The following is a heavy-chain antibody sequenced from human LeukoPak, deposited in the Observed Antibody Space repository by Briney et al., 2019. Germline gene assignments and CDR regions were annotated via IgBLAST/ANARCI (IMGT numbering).Heavy chain of an antibody. V-gene: IGHV4-34*01. CDR2: INHSGST. CDR1: GGSFSGYY. Sequence: SETLSLTCAVYGGSFSGYYWSWIRQPPGKGLEWIGEINHSGSTNYNPSLKSRVTISVDTSKNQFSLKLSSVTAADTAVYYCARGLRGPGSYDYVWGSYRHNWFDPWGQGTLVTVSS. CDR3: ARGLRGPGSYDYVWGSYRHNWFDP. J-gene: IGHJ5*02. D-gene: IGHD3-16*02.